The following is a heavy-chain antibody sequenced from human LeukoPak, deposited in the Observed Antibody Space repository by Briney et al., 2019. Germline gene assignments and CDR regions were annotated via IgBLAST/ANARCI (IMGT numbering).Heavy chain of an antibody. D-gene: IGHD3-10*01. CDR1: GYTFTSYD. J-gene: IGHJ4*02. CDR3: ARREYGSGSYHLVY. CDR2: MNPNSGNT. Sequence: GSVKVSCKASGYTFTSYDINWVRQATGQGLEWMGWMNPNSGNTGYAQKFQGRVTMTTSTSISTAYMELSSLRSEDTAVYYCARREYGSGSYHLVYWGQGTLVTVSS. V-gene: IGHV1-8*01.